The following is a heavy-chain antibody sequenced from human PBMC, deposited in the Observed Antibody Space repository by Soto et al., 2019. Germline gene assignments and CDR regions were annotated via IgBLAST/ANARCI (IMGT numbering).Heavy chain of an antibody. Sequence: GSLRRSGEASGCTFNTYSMHWVRQPPGKGLEWLAAIWYYGTQKYYADSVKGRFIISRDNSKKTLYLEMNSLRAEDTAVYYCARAGGTTVTGLWHFDSWGQGTLVTVSS. CDR2: IWYYGTQK. V-gene: IGHV3-33*01. J-gene: IGHJ4*02. D-gene: IGHD4-17*01. CDR1: GCTFNTYS. CDR3: ARAGGTTVTGLWHFDS.